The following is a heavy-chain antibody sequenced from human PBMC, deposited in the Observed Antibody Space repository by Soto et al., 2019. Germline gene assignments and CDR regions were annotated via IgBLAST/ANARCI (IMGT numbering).Heavy chain of an antibody. V-gene: IGHV4-30-2*01. CDR1: GGSISSGGYS. D-gene: IGHD4-17*01. CDR2: IYHSGST. J-gene: IGHJ6*02. Sequence: QLQLQESGSGLVKPSQTLSLTCAVSGGSISSGGYSWSWIRQPPGKGLEWIGYIYHSGSTSYNPPLKSRVTIPVDRSKNHFSLKLSSVTAADTAVYYCARAHYGDYGYGMDVWGQGTTVTVSS. CDR3: ARAHYGDYGYGMDV.